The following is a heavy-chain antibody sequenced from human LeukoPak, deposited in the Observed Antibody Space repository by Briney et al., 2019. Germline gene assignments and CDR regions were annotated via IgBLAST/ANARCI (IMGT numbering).Heavy chain of an antibody. CDR1: GFIFSNYA. CDR3: ARGAYYYYYYMDV. V-gene: IGHV3-48*04. CDR2: ISTGGSTI. J-gene: IGHJ6*03. Sequence: GGSLRLSCAASGFIFSNYAMIWVRQAPGKGLEWVSYISTGGSTIYYADSVKGRFTISRDNAKNSLYLQMNSLRAEDTAVYYCARGAYYYYYYMDVWGKGTTVTVSS.